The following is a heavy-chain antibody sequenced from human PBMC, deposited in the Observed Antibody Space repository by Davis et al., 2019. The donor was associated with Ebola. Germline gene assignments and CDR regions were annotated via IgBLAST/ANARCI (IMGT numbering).Heavy chain of an antibody. V-gene: IGHV1-2*06. CDR3: AREMSSSWKTRYYYYGMDV. CDR1: GYTFTGYY. Sequence: ASVKVSCKASGYTFTGYYMHWVRQAPGQGLEWMGRINPNSGGTNYAQKFQGRVTVTRDTSTSTAYMELSSLRSEDTAVYYCAREMSSSWKTRYYYYGMDVWGQGTTVTVSS. D-gene: IGHD6-13*01. CDR2: INPNSGGT. J-gene: IGHJ6*02.